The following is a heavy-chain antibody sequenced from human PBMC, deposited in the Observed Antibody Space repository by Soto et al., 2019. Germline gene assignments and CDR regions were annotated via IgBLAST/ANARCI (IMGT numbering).Heavy chain of an antibody. J-gene: IGHJ3*02. V-gene: IGHV1-69*13. Sequence: SVKVSCKASGGTFSSYAISWVRQAPGQGLEWMGGIIPIFGTANYAQKFQGRVTITADESTSTAYMELSSLRSEDTAVYYCARSPDTKDAFDIWGQGTMVPVSS. CDR1: GGTFSSYA. CDR3: ARSPDTKDAFDI. CDR2: IIPIFGTA.